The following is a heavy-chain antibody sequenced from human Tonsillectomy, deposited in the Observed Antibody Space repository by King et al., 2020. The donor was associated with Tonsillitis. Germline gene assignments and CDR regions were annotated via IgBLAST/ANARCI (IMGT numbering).Heavy chain of an antibody. CDR2: IIPLLGIA. V-gene: IGHV1-69*04. CDR1: GGTFSSYA. CDR3: ARSAVAGGFDY. J-gene: IGHJ4*02. D-gene: IGHD6-19*01. Sequence: QLVQSGAEVKKPGSSVKVSCNASGGTFSSYAISWVRQAPGQGLEWMVRIIPLLGIANYAQKFQGSVTITADKSTSTAYMELSSLRSEDTAVYYCARSAVAGGFDYWGQGTLVTVSS.